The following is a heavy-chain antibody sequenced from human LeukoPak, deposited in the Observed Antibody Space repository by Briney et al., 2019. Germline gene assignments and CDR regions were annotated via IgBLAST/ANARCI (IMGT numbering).Heavy chain of an antibody. Sequence: GESLKISCKGSGYSFTNYWIAWVRQMSGKGLEWMGIIYPGDSDTRYSPSFQGQVTISVDKSISTDYLQWSSLKASDTAMYYCARVWENSGSYYYYWGKGTLVTVSS. CDR3: ARVWENSGSYYYY. V-gene: IGHV5-51*01. CDR2: IYPGDSDT. D-gene: IGHD1-26*01. CDR1: GYSFTNYW. J-gene: IGHJ4*02.